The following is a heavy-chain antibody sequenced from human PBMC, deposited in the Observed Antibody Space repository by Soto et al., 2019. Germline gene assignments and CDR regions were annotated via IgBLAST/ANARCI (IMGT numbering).Heavy chain of an antibody. CDR2: ISAYNGNT. J-gene: IGHJ3*02. CDR1: GYTFTSYG. CDR3: ARDRLWFGESNGDAFDI. Sequence: QVQLVQSGAEVKKPGASVKVSCKASGYTFTSYGISWVRQAPGQGLEWMGWISAYNGNTNYAQKLQGRVTMTTDTYTSTAYIELRSLRSDDTAVYYCARDRLWFGESNGDAFDIWGQGTMVTVSS. D-gene: IGHD3-10*01. V-gene: IGHV1-18*01.